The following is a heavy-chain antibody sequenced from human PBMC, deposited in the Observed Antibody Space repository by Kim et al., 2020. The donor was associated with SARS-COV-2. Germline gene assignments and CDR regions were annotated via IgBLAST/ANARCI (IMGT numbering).Heavy chain of an antibody. CDR3: ARQYYDILTGLDY. CDR1: GFTFSSYW. D-gene: IGHD3-9*01. J-gene: IGHJ4*02. V-gene: IGHV3-7*03. Sequence: GGSLRLSCAASGFTFSSYWMSWVRQAPGKGLEWVANIKQDGSEKYYVDSVKGRFTISRDNAKNSLYLQMNSLRAEDTAVYYCARQYYDILTGLDYWGQGTLVTVSS. CDR2: IKQDGSEK.